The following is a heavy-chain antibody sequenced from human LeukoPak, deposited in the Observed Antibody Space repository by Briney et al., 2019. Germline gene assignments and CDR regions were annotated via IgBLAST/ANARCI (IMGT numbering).Heavy chain of an antibody. CDR3: VKGTAEYCTGLICYEFDS. Sequence: GGSLRLSCAASGFTFSSYAMSWVRQAPGKGLEWVSAISGSGGSTYYADSVKGRFTISRDNSKNTLYLQMNSLRAEDTAVYHCVKGTAEYCTGLICYEFDSWGQGTLVTVSS. CDR2: ISGSGGST. CDR1: GFTFSSYA. J-gene: IGHJ4*02. V-gene: IGHV3-23*01. D-gene: IGHD2-15*01.